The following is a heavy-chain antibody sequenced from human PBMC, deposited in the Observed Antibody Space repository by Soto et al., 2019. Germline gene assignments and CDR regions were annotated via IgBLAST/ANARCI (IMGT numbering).Heavy chain of an antibody. CDR2: IIPIFGTA. D-gene: IGHD2-2*01. Sequence: QVQLVQSGAEVKKPGSSVKVSCKASGGTFSSYAISWVRQAPGQGLEWMGGIIPIFGTANYAQKFQGRVTITADESTSTAYMGRSSRRSEDTAVYYCARGLVPAAMGAGYYYGMDVWGQGTTVTVSS. J-gene: IGHJ6*02. CDR3: ARGLVPAAMGAGYYYGMDV. V-gene: IGHV1-69*12. CDR1: GGTFSSYA.